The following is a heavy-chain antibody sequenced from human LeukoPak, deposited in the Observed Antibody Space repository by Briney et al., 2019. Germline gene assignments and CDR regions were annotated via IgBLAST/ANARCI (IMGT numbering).Heavy chain of an antibody. J-gene: IGHJ5*02. CDR1: GGSISSSSYY. Sequence: PSETLSLTCTVSGGSISSSSYYWGWVRQPPRRGREWLGSIYDSGSTYYNPSLKSRVTISVDTSKNQFSLKLSSVTAADTAVYYCARQMAAVVFDPWGQGTLVTVSS. CDR2: IYDSGST. D-gene: IGHD5-24*01. V-gene: IGHV4-39*01. CDR3: ARQMAAVVFDP.